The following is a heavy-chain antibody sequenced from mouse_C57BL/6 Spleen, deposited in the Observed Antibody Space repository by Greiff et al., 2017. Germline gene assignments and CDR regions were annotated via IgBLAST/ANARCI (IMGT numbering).Heavy chain of an antibody. Sequence: EVQVVESGPGLVKPSQSLSLTCSVTGYSITSGYYWNWIRQFPGNKLEWMGYISYDGSNNYNPSLKNRISITRDTSKNQFFLKLNSVTTENTATYYCARVQTGAWFACWGQGTLVTVSA. V-gene: IGHV3-6*01. J-gene: IGHJ3*01. CDR3: ARVQTGAWFAC. CDR2: ISYDGSN. D-gene: IGHD3-2*01. CDR1: GYSITSGYY.